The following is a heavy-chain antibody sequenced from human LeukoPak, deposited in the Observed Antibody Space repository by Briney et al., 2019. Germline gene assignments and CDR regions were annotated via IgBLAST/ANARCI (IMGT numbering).Heavy chain of an antibody. J-gene: IGHJ5*02. CDR3: ARGPYCSGGSCYFGWFDP. D-gene: IGHD2-15*01. V-gene: IGHV1-69*05. Sequence: SVKVSCKASGGTFSSYAISWVRQAPGQGLEWMGGIIPIFGTANYAQKFQGRVTITTDEPTSTAYMELSSLRSEDTAVYYCARGPYCSGGSCYFGWFDPWGQGTLVTVSS. CDR2: IIPIFGTA. CDR1: GGTFSSYA.